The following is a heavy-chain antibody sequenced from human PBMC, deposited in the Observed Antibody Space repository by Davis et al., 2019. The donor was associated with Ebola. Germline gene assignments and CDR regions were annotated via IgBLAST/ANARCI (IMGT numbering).Heavy chain of an antibody. Sequence: PGGSLRLSCTASGFAFSNYNMNWVRQAPGKGLEWVSSLTTNGWSTYYADSVKGRFIISRDNAKNSLFLQMHSLRGDDTAVYFCARETPISSRSDWWGQGTLVTVSS. CDR2: LTTNGWST. J-gene: IGHJ4*02. D-gene: IGHD2-2*01. CDR1: GFAFSNYN. CDR3: ARETPISSRSDW. V-gene: IGHV3-48*01.